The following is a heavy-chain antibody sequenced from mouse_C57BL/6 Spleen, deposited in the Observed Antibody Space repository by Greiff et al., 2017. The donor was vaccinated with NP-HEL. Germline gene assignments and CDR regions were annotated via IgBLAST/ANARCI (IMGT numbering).Heavy chain of an antibody. J-gene: IGHJ2*01. Sequence: VKLQQPGTELVKPGASVKLSCKASGYTFTSYWMHWVKQRPGQGLEWIGNINPSNGGTNYNEKFKSKATLTVDKSSSTAYMQLSSLTSEDSAVYYCARDSSGYVGFDYWGQGTTLTVSS. CDR1: GYTFTSYW. V-gene: IGHV1-53*01. D-gene: IGHD3-2*02. CDR2: INPSNGGT. CDR3: ARDSSGYVGFDY.